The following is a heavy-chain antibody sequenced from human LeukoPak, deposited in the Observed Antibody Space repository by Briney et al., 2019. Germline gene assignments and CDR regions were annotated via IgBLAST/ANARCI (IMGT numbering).Heavy chain of an antibody. J-gene: IGHJ4*02. CDR2: ISSSSSYI. CDR1: GFTFSSYN. CDR3: ASGRGDYFDY. D-gene: IGHD1-26*01. Sequence: GGSLRLSCAASGFTFSSYNMNWVRQAPGKGLEWVSSISSSSSYIYYADSVKGRFTISRDNAKNSLYLQMNSLRAEDTAVYYCASGRGDYFDYWGQGTLVTVSS. V-gene: IGHV3-21*01.